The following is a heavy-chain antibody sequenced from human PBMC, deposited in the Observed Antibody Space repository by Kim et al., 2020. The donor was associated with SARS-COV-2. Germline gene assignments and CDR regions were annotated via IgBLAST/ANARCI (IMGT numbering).Heavy chain of an antibody. J-gene: IGHJ6*02. V-gene: IGHV3-20*04. CDR3: ARDHWGLLWFGELPNYYYSGMDV. CDR1: GFTFDDYG. CDR2: INWNGGST. D-gene: IGHD3-10*01. Sequence: GGSLRLSCAASGFTFDDYGMSWVRQAPGKGLEWVSGINWNGGSTGYADSVKGRFTISRDNAKNSLYLQMNSLRAEDTALYYCARDHWGLLWFGELPNYYYSGMDVWGQGTTDTVSS.